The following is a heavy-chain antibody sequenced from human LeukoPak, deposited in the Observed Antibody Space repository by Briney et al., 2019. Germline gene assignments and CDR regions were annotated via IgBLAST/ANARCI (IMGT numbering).Heavy chain of an antibody. Sequence: SETLSLTCAVYGGSFSGYYWSWIRQPPGKGLEWIGEINHSGSTNYNPSLKSRVTISVDTSKNQFSLKLSSVTAADTAVYYCARGFRITMVRRVKGWFDPWGQGTLVTVSS. CDR2: INHSGST. V-gene: IGHV4-34*01. CDR1: GGSFSGYY. CDR3: ARGFRITMVRRVKGWFDP. J-gene: IGHJ5*02. D-gene: IGHD3-10*01.